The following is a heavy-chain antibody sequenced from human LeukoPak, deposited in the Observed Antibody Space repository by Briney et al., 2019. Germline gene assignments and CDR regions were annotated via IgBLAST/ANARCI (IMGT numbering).Heavy chain of an antibody. CDR3: ARAAGTYYYYAMDV. D-gene: IGHD6-13*01. V-gene: IGHV1-8*01. J-gene: IGHJ6*02. CDR1: GYTFTSYD. CDR2: MNPNSGNT. Sequence: ASVNVSCKASGYTFTSYDINWLRQATGQGLEWMGWMNPNSGNTGYAQKFQGRVTMTRNTSISTAYMERSSLRSEDTAVYYCARAAGTYYYYAMDVWGQGTTVTVSS.